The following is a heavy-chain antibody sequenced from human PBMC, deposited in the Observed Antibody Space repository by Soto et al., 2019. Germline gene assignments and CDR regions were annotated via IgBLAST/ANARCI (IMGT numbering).Heavy chain of an antibody. CDR1: GGSISSSSYY. CDR2: IYYSGST. Sequence: KPSETLSLTCTVSGGSISSSSYYWGWIRQPPGKGLEWIGSIYYSGSTYYNPSLKSRVTISVDTSKNQFSLKLSSVTAADTAVYYCARGSSGFTVYYYGMDVWGQGTTVTVSS. V-gene: IGHV4-39*07. CDR3: ARGSSGFTVYYYGMDV. D-gene: IGHD3-10*01. J-gene: IGHJ6*02.